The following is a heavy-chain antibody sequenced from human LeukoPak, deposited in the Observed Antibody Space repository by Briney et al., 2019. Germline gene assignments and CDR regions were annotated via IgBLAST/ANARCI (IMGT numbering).Heavy chain of an antibody. CDR2: ISSSSSYI. CDR1: GFTFSSYS. V-gene: IGHV3-21*01. D-gene: IGHD2-2*02. J-gene: IGHJ4*02. Sequence: GGSLRLSCAASGFTFSSYSMNWVRQAPGKGLEWVSSISSSSSYIYYADSVKGRFTISRDNAKNSPYLQMNSLRAEDTAVYYCARGCSSTSCYMDYWGQGTLVTVSS. CDR3: ARGCSSTSCYMDY.